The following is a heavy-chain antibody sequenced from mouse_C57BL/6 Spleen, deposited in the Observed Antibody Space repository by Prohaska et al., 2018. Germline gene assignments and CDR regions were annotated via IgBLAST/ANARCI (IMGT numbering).Heavy chain of an antibody. CDR1: GYTFTDYE. J-gene: IGHJ2*01. CDR2: IDPETGGT. D-gene: IGHD1-1*01. V-gene: IGHV1-15*01. CDR3: TRSRYYGSSYNFDY. Sequence: QVQLQQSGAELVRPGASVTLSCKASGYTFTDYEMHWVKQTPVHGLEWLGAIDPETGGTAYNQKFKGKAILTADKSSSTAYMELRSLTSEDSAVYYCTRSRYYGSSYNFDYWGQGTTLTVSS.